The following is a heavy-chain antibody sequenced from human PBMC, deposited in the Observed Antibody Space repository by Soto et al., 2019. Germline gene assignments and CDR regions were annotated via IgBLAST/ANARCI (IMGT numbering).Heavy chain of an antibody. CDR3: ARELDGIDV. CDR2: ISSSGSST. V-gene: IGHV3-64*01. J-gene: IGHJ6*02. CDR1: GFTFRNYA. Sequence: GGSLRLSCAASGFTFRNYAMHWVRQAPGKGLEYVSSISSSGSSTYYANSVKGRFTISRDNSKNTLSLQMGSLRAEDTAVYYCARELDGIDVWGQGTTVTVSS.